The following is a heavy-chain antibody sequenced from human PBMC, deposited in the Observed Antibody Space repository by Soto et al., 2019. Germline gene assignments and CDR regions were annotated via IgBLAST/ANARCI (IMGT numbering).Heavy chain of an antibody. CDR3: ARTYGDYLIDAFDI. CDR2: INAGNGNT. V-gene: IGHV1-3*01. D-gene: IGHD4-17*01. J-gene: IGHJ3*02. Sequence: QVQLVQSGAEVKKPGASVKDSCKASGYTFTSYAMHWVRQAPGQRLEWMGWINAGNGNTKYSQKFQGRVTITRDTSASTAYMELSSLRSEDTAVYYCARTYGDYLIDAFDIWGQGTMVTVSS. CDR1: GYTFTSYA.